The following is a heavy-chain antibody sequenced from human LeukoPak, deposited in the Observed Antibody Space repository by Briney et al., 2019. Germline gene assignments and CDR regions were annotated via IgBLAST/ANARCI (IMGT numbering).Heavy chain of an antibody. CDR2: IIPIFGTA. CDR3: ARAGSVGATTYWLDP. Sequence: SVKVSCKASGGTFSSYAISWVRQAPGQGLEWMGGIIPIFGTANYAQKFQGRVTITTDESTSTAYMELSSLRSGDTAVYYCARAGSVGATTYWLDPWGQGTLVTVSS. CDR1: GGTFSSYA. V-gene: IGHV1-69*05. J-gene: IGHJ5*02. D-gene: IGHD1-26*01.